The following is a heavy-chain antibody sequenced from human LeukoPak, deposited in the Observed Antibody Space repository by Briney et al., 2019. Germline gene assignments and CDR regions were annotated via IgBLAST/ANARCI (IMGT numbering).Heavy chain of an antibody. CDR1: RYTFSGYY. Sequence: ASVKVSCKASRYTFSGYYIYWVRQAPGQGLEWMGWINTNTGNPTYAQGFTGRFVFSLDTSVSTAYLQISSLKAEDTAVYYCARAGSGGRWGQGTLVTVSS. D-gene: IGHD6-19*01. V-gene: IGHV7-4-1*02. CDR3: ARAGSGGR. J-gene: IGHJ4*02. CDR2: INTNTGNP.